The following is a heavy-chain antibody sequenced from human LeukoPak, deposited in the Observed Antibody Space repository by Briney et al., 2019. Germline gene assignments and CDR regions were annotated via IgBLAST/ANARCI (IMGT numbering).Heavy chain of an antibody. CDR3: ARGGEYSDSSGVF. CDR1: GFTFSSYW. CDR2: IRSTPFGGST. D-gene: IGHD6-6*01. J-gene: IGHJ4*02. V-gene: IGHV3-49*04. Sequence: PGGSLRLSCAASGFTFSSYWMTWVRQAPGKGLEWIGFIRSTPFGGSTDYAASVKGRFTISRDDSKSIAYLQMNSLKTEDTAVYYCARGGEYSDSSGVFWGQGTLVTVSS.